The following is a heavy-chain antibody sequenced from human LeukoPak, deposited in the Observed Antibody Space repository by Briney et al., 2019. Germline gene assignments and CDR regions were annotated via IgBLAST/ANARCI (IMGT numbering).Heavy chain of an antibody. CDR1: GYTFTSYD. Sequence: ASVKVSCKASGYTFTSYDINWVRQATGQGLEWMGWMNPKSGNTGYAQKFQGRVTMTRNTSISTAYMELSSLRSDDTAVYYCARAGSDNIWGSFRSSYFDYWGQGTLVTVSS. CDR2: MNPKSGNT. CDR3: ARAGSDNIWGSFRSSYFDY. D-gene: IGHD3-16*02. J-gene: IGHJ4*02. V-gene: IGHV1-8*01.